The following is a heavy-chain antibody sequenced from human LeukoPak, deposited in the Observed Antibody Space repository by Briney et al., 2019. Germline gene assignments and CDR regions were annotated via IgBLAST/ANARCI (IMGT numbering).Heavy chain of an antibody. J-gene: IGHJ4*02. CDR3: AKQSRWSAFYFDY. Sequence: PGGSLRLSCAASGFTFSTYAMSWVRQAPGKGLEWVSTISGSGGNTYYADSVKGRFTISRDNSKSTLYLQTNSLRAEDTAVYYCAKQSRWSAFYFDYWGQGTLVTVSS. CDR1: GFTFSTYA. D-gene: IGHD5-24*01. CDR2: ISGSGGNT. V-gene: IGHV3-23*01.